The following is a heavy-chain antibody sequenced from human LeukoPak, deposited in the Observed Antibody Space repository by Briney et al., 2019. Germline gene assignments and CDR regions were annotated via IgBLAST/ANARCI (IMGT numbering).Heavy chain of an antibody. V-gene: IGHV3-23*01. CDR2: ISGSGGST. D-gene: IGHD2-2*02. J-gene: IGHJ4*02. Sequence: GGSLRLSCAASGFTFSSYAMSWVRQAPGKGLECVSAISGSGGSTYYADSVKGRFTISRDNSKNTLYLQMNSLRAEDTAVYYCAKVVVPAAIPYYFDYWGQGTLVTVSS. CDR1: GFTFSSYA. CDR3: AKVVVPAAIPYYFDY.